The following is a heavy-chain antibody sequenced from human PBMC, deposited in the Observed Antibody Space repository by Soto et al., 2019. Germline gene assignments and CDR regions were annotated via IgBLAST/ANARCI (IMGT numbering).Heavy chain of an antibody. Sequence: EVQLVESGGGLVKPGGSLRLSCAASGFAFRSYAMRWVRQAPGKGLEWVSSITTSGSGIYYTDSVKGRFTVSRDNAKNSLYLQMNSLTPEDTAVYYCARGGANYDVLTGYYDYYYQGMDVWGQGTTVTVSS. CDR3: ARGGANYDVLTGYYDYYYQGMDV. D-gene: IGHD3-9*01. CDR1: GFAFRSYA. CDR2: ITTSGSGI. J-gene: IGHJ6*02. V-gene: IGHV3-21*02.